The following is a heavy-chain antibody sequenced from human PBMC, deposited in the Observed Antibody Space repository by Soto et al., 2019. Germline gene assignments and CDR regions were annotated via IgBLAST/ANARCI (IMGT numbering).Heavy chain of an antibody. V-gene: IGHV4-39*01. D-gene: IGHD6-19*01. CDR1: GGSISSSSYY. CDR2: IYYSGST. CDR3: ARPISGWDYDAFDI. J-gene: IGHJ3*02. Sequence: SETLSLTCTVSGGSISSSSYYWGWIRQPPGKGLEWIGSIYYSGSTYYNPSLKSRVTISVDTSKNQFSLKLSSVTAADTAVYYCARPISGWDYDAFDIWGQGTMVTVSS.